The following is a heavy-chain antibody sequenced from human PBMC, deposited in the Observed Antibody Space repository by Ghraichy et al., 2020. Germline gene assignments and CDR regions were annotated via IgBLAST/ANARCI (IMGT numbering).Heavy chain of an antibody. CDR3: ARDRSVDIWFGYDYYYYGMDV. Sequence: ASVKVSCKASGYTFTSYGISWVRQAPGQGLEWMGWISAYNGNTNYAQKLQGRVTMTTDTSTSTAYMELRSLRSDDTAVYYCARDRSVDIWFGYDYYYYGMDVWGQGTTVTVSS. CDR1: GYTFTSYG. V-gene: IGHV1-18*01. CDR2: ISAYNGNT. D-gene: IGHD3-10*01. J-gene: IGHJ6*02.